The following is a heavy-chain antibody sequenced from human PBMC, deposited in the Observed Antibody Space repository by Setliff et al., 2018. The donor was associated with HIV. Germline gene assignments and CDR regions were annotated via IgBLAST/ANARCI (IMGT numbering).Heavy chain of an antibody. Sequence: TSETLSLTCAVYGGSFSAYHWRWIRQTPGKGLEWLGEINPSGSTAYNLAIESRVSMSIDTSKNQFSLKLTSVTAADTAIYYCARGRDYTGSGFRPFYLDFWGRGHLVTVSS. V-gene: IGHV4-34*01. CDR1: GGSFSAYH. J-gene: IGHJ4*01. CDR2: INPSGST. D-gene: IGHD3-3*01. CDR3: ARGRDYTGSGFRPFYLDF.